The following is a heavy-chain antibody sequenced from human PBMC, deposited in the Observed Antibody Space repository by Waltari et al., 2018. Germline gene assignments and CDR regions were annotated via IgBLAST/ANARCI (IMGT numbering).Heavy chain of an antibody. CDR2: IYTSGST. CDR3: ARESGSYYGVDY. J-gene: IGHJ4*02. CDR1: GGSIISYS. V-gene: IGHV4-4*07. D-gene: IGHD1-26*01. Sequence: QVQLQESGPGLVQPSETLSLTCTVSGGSIISYSWSWIPQPAWKGLEWIGRIYTSGSTNYNTSIKSRVTMSVDMSKNQFSLKLSSVTAADTAVYYCARESGSYYGVDYWGQGTLVTVSS.